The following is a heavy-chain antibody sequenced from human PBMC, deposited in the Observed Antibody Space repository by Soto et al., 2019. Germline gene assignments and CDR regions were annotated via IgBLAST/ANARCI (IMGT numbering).Heavy chain of an antibody. CDR2: IGGLGGST. V-gene: IGHV3-23*01. CDR1: GFTFSSYA. J-gene: IGHJ6*02. CDR3: ARDRGRMDV. Sequence: EVQLLESGGGLVQPVGSLRLSCVASGFTFSSYAMSWVRQAPGKGLEWVSAIGGLGGSTYYADSLKGRFTMSRDNSKNTLYLQMNSLRADDTAVYYCARDRGRMDVWGQGTTITVSS. D-gene: IGHD6-25*01.